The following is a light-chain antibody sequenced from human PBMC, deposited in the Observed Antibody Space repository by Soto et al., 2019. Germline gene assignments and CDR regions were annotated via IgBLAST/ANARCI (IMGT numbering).Light chain of an antibody. CDR1: QSVSSN. CDR3: QHYNNWPPWT. V-gene: IGKV3-15*01. J-gene: IGKJ1*01. CDR2: GAS. Sequence: EIVMTQSPATLSVSPGERATLSCRASQSVSSNLAWYQQKPGQAPRLLIYGASTRATGIPVRFSGSGSGTEFTLTISSLLSEDFAVYYCQHYNNWPPWTFGQGTKVEIK.